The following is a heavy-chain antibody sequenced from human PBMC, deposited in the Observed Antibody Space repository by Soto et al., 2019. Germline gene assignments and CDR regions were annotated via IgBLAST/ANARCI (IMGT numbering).Heavy chain of an antibody. CDR1: GFTFSSFW. Sequence: EVQLVESGGGLVQPGGSLRLSCAASGFTFSSFWMNWVRQAPGKGLEWVANIKYDGSEKYYADSVKGRFTFSRDNAKNTLYLQMDSLRVEDTAVYYCAGCRSYGMEGVERAVDIWGQGTKVTVSS. CDR2: IKYDGSEK. CDR3: AGCRSYGMEGVERAVDI. D-gene: IGHD1-26*01. V-gene: IGHV3-7*03. J-gene: IGHJ3*02.